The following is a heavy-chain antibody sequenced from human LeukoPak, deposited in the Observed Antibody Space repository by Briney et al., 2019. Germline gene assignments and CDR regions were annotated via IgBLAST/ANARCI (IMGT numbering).Heavy chain of an antibody. J-gene: IGHJ5*02. D-gene: IGHD3-16*01. V-gene: IGHV1-46*01. CDR1: GYTFTNYY. CDR3: ARDQGENWFDP. CDR2: INPRGGST. Sequence: ASETVSCKTTGYTFTNYYMHWVRQAPGQGLEWMGIINPRGGSTSYAQKFQGRVTMTRDTSTSTVYMELSSLRSEDTAVYYCARDQGENWFDPWGQGTPVTVPS.